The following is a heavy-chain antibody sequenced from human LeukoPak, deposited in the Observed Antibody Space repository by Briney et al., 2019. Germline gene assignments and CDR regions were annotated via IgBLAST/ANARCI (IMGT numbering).Heavy chain of an antibody. CDR3: ARGEQAAAGTFDY. CDR1: GGSISSGGYY. V-gene: IGHV4-30-2*01. CDR2: IYHSGST. Sequence: SETLSLTCTVSGGSISSGGYYWSWIRQPPGKGLEWIGYIYHSGSTYYNPSLKSRVTISVDTSKNQFSLKLSSVTAADTAVYYCARGEQAAAGTFDYWGQGTLVTVSS. D-gene: IGHD6-13*01. J-gene: IGHJ4*02.